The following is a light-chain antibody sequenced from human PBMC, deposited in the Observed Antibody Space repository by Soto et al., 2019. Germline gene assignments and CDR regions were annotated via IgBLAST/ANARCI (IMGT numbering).Light chain of an antibody. J-gene: IGLJ2*01. CDR1: SSNIGSNY. CDR3: AAWDDSLSGVI. CDR2: SNN. Sequence: QSVLTQPPSAAGTPGQRVTISCSGSSSNIGSNYVYWYQQLPGTAPKLLIYSNNQRPSGVPDRFSGSKSGTSASLAISGLRSEDEADDACAAWDDSLSGVIFGGGTKLTVL. V-gene: IGLV1-47*02.